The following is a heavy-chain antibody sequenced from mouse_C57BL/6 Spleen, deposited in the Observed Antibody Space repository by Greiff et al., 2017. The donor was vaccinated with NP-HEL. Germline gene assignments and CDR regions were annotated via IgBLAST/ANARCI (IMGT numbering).Heavy chain of an antibody. D-gene: IGHD2-4*01. J-gene: IGHJ4*01. CDR1: GYTFTSYW. V-gene: IGHV1-72*01. Sequence: QVQLQQPGAELLKPGASVKLSCKASGYTFTSYWMHWLKRRPGRGLNWIGGIEPNRGGTKHNETFKRKAKLTVAKPTSTAYMQLSRLTSEDSAVYYCARWDYDYDRSMDYWGQGTSVTVSS. CDR2: IEPNRGGT. CDR3: ARWDYDYDRSMDY.